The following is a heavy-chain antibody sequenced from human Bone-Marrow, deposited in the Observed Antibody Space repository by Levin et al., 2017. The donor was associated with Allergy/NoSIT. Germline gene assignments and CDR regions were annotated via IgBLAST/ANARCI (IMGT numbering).Heavy chain of an antibody. Sequence: AGGSLRLSCSVSDFTVRTNYMSWVRQASGKGLEWVSVIYGGNATYYADSVKGRFTVSRDTSQNTVFLQMESLRAEDAGVYYCARGIIGDVRVAHKEAFDIWGQGTMVSVSS. V-gene: IGHV3-53*01. J-gene: IGHJ3*02. CDR1: DFTVRTNY. D-gene: IGHD2-8*02. CDR3: ARGIIGDVRVAHKEAFDI. CDR2: IYGGNAT.